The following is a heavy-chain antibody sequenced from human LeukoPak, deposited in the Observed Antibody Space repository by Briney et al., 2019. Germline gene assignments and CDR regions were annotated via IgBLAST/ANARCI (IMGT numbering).Heavy chain of an antibody. CDR1: GGTFSSYA. V-gene: IGHV1-69*04. J-gene: IGHJ4*02. Sequence: SVKVSCKASGGTFSSYAISWVRQAPGQGLEWMGRIIPILGIANYAQKFQGRVTITADKSTSTAYMELSSLRSEDTAVYYCARARDIVATIGTYFDYWGQGTLVTVSS. D-gene: IGHD5-12*01. CDR3: ARARDIVATIGTYFDY. CDR2: IIPILGIA.